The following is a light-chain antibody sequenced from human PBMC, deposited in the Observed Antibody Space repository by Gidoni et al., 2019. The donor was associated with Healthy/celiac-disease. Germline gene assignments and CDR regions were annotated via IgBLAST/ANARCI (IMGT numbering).Light chain of an antibody. Sequence: SSELTQDPAVSVALGQTVRITCQGDSLRSYYASWYQQKPGQAPVLVIYGKNNRPSGIPDRFSGSSSGNTASLTITGAQAEDEADYYCNSRDSSGNHPQVFSGGTKLTVL. V-gene: IGLV3-19*01. CDR1: SLRSYY. CDR2: GKN. J-gene: IGLJ3*02. CDR3: NSRDSSGNHPQV.